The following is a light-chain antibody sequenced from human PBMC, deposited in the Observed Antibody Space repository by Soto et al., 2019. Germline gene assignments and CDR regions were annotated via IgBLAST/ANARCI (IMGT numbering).Light chain of an antibody. CDR1: QSVSRN. J-gene: IGKJ2*01. CDR3: QQYNNWPYT. CDR2: GAS. V-gene: IGKV3-15*01. Sequence: EIVMTQSPATLSVSPGERATLSCRASQSVSRNFAWYQQKPGQAPRLLIYGASTRATGIPARFSGSGSGTEFTLTISSLQSEDFAVYYCQQYNNWPYTFGQGTKLEIK.